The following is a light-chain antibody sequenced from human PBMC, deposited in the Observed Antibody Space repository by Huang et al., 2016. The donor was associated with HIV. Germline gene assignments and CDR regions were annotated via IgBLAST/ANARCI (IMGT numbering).Light chain of an antibody. CDR2: TVS. CDR1: QNITKS. J-gene: IGKJ1*01. V-gene: IGKV1-39*01. Sequence: DIQMTQSPPSLSASVGDRVTFTCRADQNITKSLNWYQQKPGKAPKLLIYTVSTLKSGVPSRFSGSGSGSRFTLNIGNLQPEDFATYYCQQSFSVPRTFG. CDR3: QQSFSVPRT.